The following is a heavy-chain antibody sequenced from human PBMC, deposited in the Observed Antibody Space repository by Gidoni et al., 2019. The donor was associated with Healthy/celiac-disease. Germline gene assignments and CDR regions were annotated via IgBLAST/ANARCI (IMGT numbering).Heavy chain of an antibody. CDR3: ASGDSLNWNYVLGY. V-gene: IGHV1-2*02. D-gene: IGHD1-7*01. J-gene: IGHJ4*02. CDR2: NSGGT. Sequence: NSGGTNYAQKFQGRVTMTRDTSISTAYMELSRLRSDDTAVYYCASGDSLNWNYVLGYWGQGTLVTVSS.